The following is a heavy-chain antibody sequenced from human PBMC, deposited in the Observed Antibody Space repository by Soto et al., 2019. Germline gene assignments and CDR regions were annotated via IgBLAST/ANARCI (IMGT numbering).Heavy chain of an antibody. V-gene: IGHV4-34*01. CDR2: INHSGST. CDR1: GGSFSGYY. Sequence: PSETLSLTCAVYGGSFSGYYWSWIRQPPGKGLEWIGEINHSGSTNYNPSLKSRVTISVDTSKNQFSLKLSSVTAADTAVYYCASLDLRSGYAKKLDGMDVWGQGTTVTVSS. CDR3: ASLDLRSGYAKKLDGMDV. J-gene: IGHJ6*02. D-gene: IGHD5-12*01.